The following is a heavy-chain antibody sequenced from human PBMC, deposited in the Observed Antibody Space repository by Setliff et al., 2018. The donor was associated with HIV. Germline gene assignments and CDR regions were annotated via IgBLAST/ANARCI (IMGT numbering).Heavy chain of an antibody. D-gene: IGHD3-10*01. Sequence: SETLSLTCTVSGDSTTSSSSYWGWIRQPPGKGLEWIGNIYYSGSTYYNPSLKSRVTISVDTSKNQFSLKLSSVTAADTAVYYCARVRGESWYFDYWGQGTLVTVSS. J-gene: IGHJ4*02. CDR2: IYYSGST. CDR1: GDSTTSSSSY. V-gene: IGHV4-39*07. CDR3: ARVRGESWYFDY.